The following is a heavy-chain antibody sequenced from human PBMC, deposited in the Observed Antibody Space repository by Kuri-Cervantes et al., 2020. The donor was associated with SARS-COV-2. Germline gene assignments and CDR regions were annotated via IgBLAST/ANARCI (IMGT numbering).Heavy chain of an antibody. Sequence: SETLSLTCTLSGGSISGYYWSWIRQSAGKGLEFIGRVYSSGGTNYNPSLESRVTMSIDTAKNQVSLRLTSVTAADTAVYYCATWELLGGYWGQGTLVTVSS. CDR3: ATWELLGGY. D-gene: IGHD1-26*01. CDR1: GGSISGYY. V-gene: IGHV4-4*07. CDR2: VYSSGGT. J-gene: IGHJ4*02.